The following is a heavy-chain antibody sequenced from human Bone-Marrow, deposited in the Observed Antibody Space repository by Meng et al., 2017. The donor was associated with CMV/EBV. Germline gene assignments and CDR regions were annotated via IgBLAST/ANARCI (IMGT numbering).Heavy chain of an antibody. V-gene: IGHV4-39*07. CDR3: AREEYYYDSSGYYYYYYGMDV. CDR1: GGSISSSSYY. D-gene: IGHD3-22*01. Sequence: GSLRLSCTVSGGSISSSSYYWGWIRQPPGKGLEWIGSIYYSGSTYYNPSLKSRVTISVDTFKNQFSLKLSSVTAADTAVYYCAREEYYYDSSGYYYYYYGMDVWGQGTTVTVSS. CDR2: IYYSGST. J-gene: IGHJ6*02.